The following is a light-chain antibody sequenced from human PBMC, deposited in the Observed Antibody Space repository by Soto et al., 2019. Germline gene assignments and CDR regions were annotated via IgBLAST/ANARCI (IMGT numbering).Light chain of an antibody. Sequence: DIQMTQSPSSVSASVGERGSITCRASQGISNWLAWYQQKPGRAPKLLIYSGSSLQSGVPSRFRGTGSGTEFTLTISSLQPEDFATYYCQQANSFPLTFGGGTKVEIK. CDR1: QGISNW. CDR2: SGS. V-gene: IGKV1-12*01. CDR3: QQANSFPLT. J-gene: IGKJ4*01.